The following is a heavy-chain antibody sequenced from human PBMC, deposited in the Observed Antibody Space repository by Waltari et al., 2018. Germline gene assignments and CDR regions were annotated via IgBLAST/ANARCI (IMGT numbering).Heavy chain of an antibody. CDR3: AKDSRRGSLAAYYYYGMDV. CDR2: ISGSGGKT. V-gene: IGHV3-23*01. CDR1: GFTFSHYA. J-gene: IGHJ6*02. D-gene: IGHD2-21*01. Sequence: EVQLLESGGGLAQPGGSLRLSCAASGFTFSHYAMSWVRQVPGKGLEGVSGISGSGGKTYYADSVKGRFTISRDNLKNTLYLEMNSLRVEDTAVYYCAKDSRRGSLAAYYYYGMDVWGQGTTVTVSS.